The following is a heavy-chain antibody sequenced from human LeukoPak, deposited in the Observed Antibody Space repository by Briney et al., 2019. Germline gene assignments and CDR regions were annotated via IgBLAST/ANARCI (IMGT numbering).Heavy chain of an antibody. CDR1: GGSISSYY. D-gene: IGHD3-22*01. V-gene: IGHV4-4*09. CDR2: IYTSGST. Sequence: SETLSLTCTVSGGSISSYYWSWIRQPPGKGLEWIGYIYTSGSTNYNPSLKSRVTISVDTSKHQFSLKLSSVTAADTAVYYCARRTYYYDSSGYYPGAFDIWGQGTVVTVSS. J-gene: IGHJ3*02. CDR3: ARRTYYYDSSGYYPGAFDI.